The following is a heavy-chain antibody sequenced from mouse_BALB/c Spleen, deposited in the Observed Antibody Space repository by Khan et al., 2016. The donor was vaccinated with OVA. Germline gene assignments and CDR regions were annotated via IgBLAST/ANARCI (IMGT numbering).Heavy chain of an antibody. V-gene: IGHV2-9*02. D-gene: IGHD2-3*01. Sequence: QMQLEESGPGLVAPSQSLSITCTVSGFSLTSYGVHWVHQPPGKGLEWLGVIWAGGSTNYNSALVSRLSISKDNSKSQVFLKMNSLQTDDTAMYYCARFYDPYYAIDYWGQGTSVTVSS. CDR2: IWAGGST. CDR3: ARFYDPYYAIDY. J-gene: IGHJ4*01. CDR1: GFSLTSYG.